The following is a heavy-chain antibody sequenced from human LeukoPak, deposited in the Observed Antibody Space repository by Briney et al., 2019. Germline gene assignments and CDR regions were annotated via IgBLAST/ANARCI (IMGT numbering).Heavy chain of an antibody. Sequence: GGSPRLSCAASGFTCDDYGMTWVRQAPGKGLEWVSGLNWNGGSTGYADSVKGRFTISRDNARNSLYLQLNSLRAEDTALYYCARVPDYVWGSYRSYYFDYWGQGTLVTVSS. CDR3: ARVPDYVWGSYRSYYFDY. J-gene: IGHJ4*02. CDR2: LNWNGGST. D-gene: IGHD3-16*02. CDR1: GFTCDDYG. V-gene: IGHV3-20*04.